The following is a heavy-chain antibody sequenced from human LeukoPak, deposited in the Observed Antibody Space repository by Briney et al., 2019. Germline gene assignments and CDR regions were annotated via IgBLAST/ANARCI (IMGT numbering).Heavy chain of an antibody. CDR1: GYSFTSYW. J-gene: IGHJ4*02. V-gene: IGHV5-51*01. Sequence: PGESLKISCKGSGYSFTSYWIAWVRQMPGKGLELMGIIYPGDSDTRYSPFFEGLVTISADMSINTAYLQWSRLKASDSAMYYCATRYYDILTGYYAFDYWGQGTLVTVSS. CDR3: ATRYYDILTGYYAFDY. D-gene: IGHD3-9*01. CDR2: IYPGDSDT.